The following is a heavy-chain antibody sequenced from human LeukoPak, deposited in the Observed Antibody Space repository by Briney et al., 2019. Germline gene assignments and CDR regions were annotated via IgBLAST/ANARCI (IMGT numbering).Heavy chain of an antibody. CDR3: ARVLPPIYDYIWGSYRPKGWFGP. CDR1: GGSFSGYY. V-gene: IGHV4-34*01. CDR2: INHSGST. D-gene: IGHD3-16*02. J-gene: IGHJ5*02. Sequence: PSETLSLTCAVYGGSFSGYYWSWIRQPPGKGLEWIGEINHSGSTNYNPSLKSRVTISVDTSKNQFSLKLSSVTAADTAVYYCARVLPPIYDYIWGSYRPKGWFGPWGQGTLVTVSS.